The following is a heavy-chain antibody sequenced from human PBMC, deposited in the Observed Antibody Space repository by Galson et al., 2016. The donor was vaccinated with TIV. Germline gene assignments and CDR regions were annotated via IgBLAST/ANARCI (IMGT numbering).Heavy chain of an antibody. CDR2: INHKGST. V-gene: IGHV4-34*01. Sequence: ETLSLTCAVSGESLSDYYWNWIRQPPGKGLEWIGEINHKGSTSYNPSLKNRVTMSVDRSKSQFSLRLSSVTAADTAVYYCACYPNLFGSGNYYKDFDFWGQGILVTVSS. D-gene: IGHD3-10*01. CDR3: ACYPNLFGSGNYYKDFDF. CDR1: GESLSDYY. J-gene: IGHJ4*02.